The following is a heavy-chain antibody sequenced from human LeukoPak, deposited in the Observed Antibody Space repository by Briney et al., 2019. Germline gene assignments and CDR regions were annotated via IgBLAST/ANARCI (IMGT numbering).Heavy chain of an antibody. D-gene: IGHD5-12*01. Sequence: PGGSLRLSCAASGFTFSSYSMNWVRQAPGKGLEWVSLIIGSSGTTFYADSVKGRFTISRDKSKSTLYLQMNSLRAEDTAVYYCAKGAYDYIEIAYFDYWGQGSLVTVSS. V-gene: IGHV3-23*01. CDR2: IIGSSGTT. J-gene: IGHJ4*02. CDR3: AKGAYDYIEIAYFDY. CDR1: GFTFSSYS.